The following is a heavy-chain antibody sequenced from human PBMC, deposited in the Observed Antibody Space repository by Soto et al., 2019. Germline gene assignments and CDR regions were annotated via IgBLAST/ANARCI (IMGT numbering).Heavy chain of an antibody. J-gene: IGHJ4*02. V-gene: IGHV1-8*01. CDR1: GYTFTSYD. CDR2: MNPNSGNT. Sequence: QVQLVQFEAEVKKPGASVRVSCKTSGYTFTSYDINWVRQATGQGLEWMGWMNPNSGNTGYAHKFQGRVTMTRNTSICTAYMELSSLRSEDTAVYYCAREVVGTARDWGQGTLVTVSS. CDR3: AREVVGTARD. D-gene: IGHD5-18*01.